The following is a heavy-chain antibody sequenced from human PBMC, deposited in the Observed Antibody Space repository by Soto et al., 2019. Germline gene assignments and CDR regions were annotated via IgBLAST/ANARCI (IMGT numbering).Heavy chain of an antibody. CDR3: ARVGWTTVGYYFDY. CDR2: IHYSGST. V-gene: IGHV4-59*01. D-gene: IGHD4-17*01. J-gene: IGHJ4*02. CDR1: VVSISSYY. Sequence: ASETLSLTCTVSVVSISSYYWSWIRQPPGKGLEWIGYIHYSGSTKYNPSLKSRVSISVDTSKSQFSLKLSSVTAAVTAVYYCARVGWTTVGYYFDYWGQGALVTVSS.